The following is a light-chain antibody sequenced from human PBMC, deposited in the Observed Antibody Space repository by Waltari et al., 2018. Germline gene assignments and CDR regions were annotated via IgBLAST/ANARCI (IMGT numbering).Light chain of an antibody. CDR3: SSYAGSNKLI. CDR2: EVD. V-gene: IGLV2-8*01. CDR1: SSPIGAYKY. Sequence: QSALTQPPSASGSPGQTVIISCTGTSSPIGAYKYFPWYQQIPGRAPALIIYEVDRRPPGVPDRFSGSKSGNTASLTVSGLQTEDEGDYYCSSYAGSNKLIFGGVTKLTVL. J-gene: IGLJ2*01.